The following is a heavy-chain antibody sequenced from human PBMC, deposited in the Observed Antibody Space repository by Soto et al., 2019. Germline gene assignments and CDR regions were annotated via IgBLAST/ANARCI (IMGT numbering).Heavy chain of an antibody. D-gene: IGHD4-17*01. J-gene: IGHJ4*02. CDR1: GGSISSGGYY. CDR2: IYYSGST. CDR3: ARDSSKDYGGNGNFDY. Sequence: SETLSLTCTVSGGSISSGGYYWSWIRQHPGKGLEWIGYIYYSGSTYYNPSLKSRVTISVDTSKNQFSLKLSSVTAADTAVYYCARDSSKDYGGNGNFDYWGQGTLVTVSS. V-gene: IGHV4-31*03.